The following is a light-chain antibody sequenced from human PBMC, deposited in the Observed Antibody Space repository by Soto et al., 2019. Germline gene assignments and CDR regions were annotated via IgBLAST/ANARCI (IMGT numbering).Light chain of an antibody. J-gene: IGKJ1*01. CDR3: QHYNSYSEA. CDR1: QTISSW. V-gene: IGKV1-5*01. Sequence: DIQMTHSPSTLSGSVGDRVTIACRASQTISSWLAWYQQKPGKAPKLLIYAASSLQSGVPSRFSGSGSGTEFTLTISSLQPDDFATYYCQHYNSYSEAFGQGTKVDIK. CDR2: AAS.